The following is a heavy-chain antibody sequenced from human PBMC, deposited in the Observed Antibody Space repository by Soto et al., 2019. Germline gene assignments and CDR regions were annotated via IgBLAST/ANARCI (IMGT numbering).Heavy chain of an antibody. V-gene: IGHV3-30*18. J-gene: IGHJ3*02. D-gene: IGHD3-9*01. CDR2: ISYDGSNK. CDR1: GFTFSSYG. CDR3: AKLGASSYYDILTRARETDAFDI. Sequence: QVQLVESGGGVVQPGRSLRLSCAASGFTFSSYGMHWVRQAPGKGLEWVAVISYDGSNKYYADSVKGRFTISRDNSKNTLYLQMNSLRAEDTAVYYCAKLGASSYYDILTRARETDAFDIWGQGTMVTVSS.